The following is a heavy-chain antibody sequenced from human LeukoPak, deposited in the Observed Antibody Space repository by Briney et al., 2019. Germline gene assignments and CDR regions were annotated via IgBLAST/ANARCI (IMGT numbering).Heavy chain of an antibody. V-gene: IGHV1-18*01. Sequence: GASVKVSCKASGYTFTSYGISWVRQAPGQGLEWMGWISAYNGNTNYAQKLQGRVTMNTDTSTSTAYMELRSLRSDDTAVYYCARGRRDGYNWPYYFVYWVQGTLVAVSS. D-gene: IGHD5-24*01. J-gene: IGHJ4*02. CDR2: ISAYNGNT. CDR3: ARGRRDGYNWPYYFVY. CDR1: GYTFTSYG.